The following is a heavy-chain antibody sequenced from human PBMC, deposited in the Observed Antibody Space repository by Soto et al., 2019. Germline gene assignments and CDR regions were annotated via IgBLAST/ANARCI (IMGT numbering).Heavy chain of an antibody. CDR2: MNPNSGNT. J-gene: IGHJ6*02. Sequence: QVQLVQSGAEVKKPGASVKVSCKASGYTFTSYDINWVRQATGQGLEWMGWMNPNSGNTGYAQKFKGRVTMTRNTSKSTAHMEMSSLRSEDTAMYYWADPIAADGGSYYYGMDDWGQGTTVTDYS. CDR3: ADPIAADGGSYYYGMDD. D-gene: IGHD6-13*01. V-gene: IGHV1-8*01. CDR1: GYTFTSYD.